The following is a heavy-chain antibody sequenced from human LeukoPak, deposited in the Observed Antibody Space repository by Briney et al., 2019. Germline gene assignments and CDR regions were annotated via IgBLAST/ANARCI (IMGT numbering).Heavy chain of an antibody. CDR1: GFTFSSYG. Sequence: GGSLRLSCAASGFTFSSYGMHWVRQAPGKGLEWVAVISYDGSKKYYADSVKGRYTISRDNSKNTLYLQMNSLRAEDMAVYYCAKEGAAAGTGFDYWGQGTLVTVSS. J-gene: IGHJ4*02. V-gene: IGHV3-30*18. CDR3: AKEGAAAGTGFDY. D-gene: IGHD6-13*01. CDR2: ISYDGSKK.